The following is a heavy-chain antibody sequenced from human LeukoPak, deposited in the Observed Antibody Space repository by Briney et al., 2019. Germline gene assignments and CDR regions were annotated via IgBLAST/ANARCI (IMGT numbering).Heavy chain of an antibody. CDR2: ISSSYDNT. CDR3: ARENFSYGPYYFYC. CDR1: GFTFIYYA. Sequence: GRSLRLSCAASGFTFIYYAMHWVRQAPGKGLEWVSAISSSYDNTYYADSVKGRFTISRDDSKNTLFLQMNSLRAEDTAVYYCARENFSYGPYYFYCWGQGTLVTVSS. J-gene: IGHJ4*02. V-gene: IGHV3-23*01. D-gene: IGHD5-18*01.